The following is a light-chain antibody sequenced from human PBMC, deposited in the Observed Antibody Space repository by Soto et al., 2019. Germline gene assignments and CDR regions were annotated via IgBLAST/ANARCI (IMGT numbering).Light chain of an antibody. CDR1: QSIGDW. Sequence: DIQMTQSPSTLSASVGDRVIISCRASQSIGDWLAWYQQKPGKAPKVLIHDVSMLESGVPSRFSGSGSGTEFTLIISGLQPDDFATYYCQQYNSYSPWTFGQGTKVDIK. CDR2: DVS. CDR3: QQYNSYSPWT. J-gene: IGKJ1*01. V-gene: IGKV1-5*01.